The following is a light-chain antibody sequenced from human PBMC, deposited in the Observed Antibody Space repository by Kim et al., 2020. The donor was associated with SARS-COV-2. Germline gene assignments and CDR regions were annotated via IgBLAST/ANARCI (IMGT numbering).Light chain of an antibody. Sequence: QSVLTQPPSASGTPGQRVTISCSGSSSNIGSNSVSWYQRRPGTAPKHLIYRNNQRPSGVPDRSSGSTSGTSASLHISGLQSEDEADYYCATWDDSMNGWVFGRGTQLTVL. V-gene: IGLV1-44*01. CDR2: RNN. CDR3: ATWDDSMNGWV. J-gene: IGLJ3*02. CDR1: SSNIGSNS.